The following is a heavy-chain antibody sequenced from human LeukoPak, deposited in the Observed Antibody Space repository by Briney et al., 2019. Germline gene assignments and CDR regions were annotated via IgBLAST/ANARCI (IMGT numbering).Heavy chain of an antibody. CDR1: GGSISSSSYY. J-gene: IGHJ4*02. Sequence: MASETLSLTCTVSGGSISSSSYYWGWIRQPPGKGLEWIGSIYYSGSTYYNPSLKSRVTISVDTSKNQFSLKLSSVTAADTAVYYCARLDTYYDFWSGPTFDYWGQGTLVTVSS. CDR2: IYYSGST. CDR3: ARLDTYYDFWSGPTFDY. V-gene: IGHV4-39*01. D-gene: IGHD3-3*01.